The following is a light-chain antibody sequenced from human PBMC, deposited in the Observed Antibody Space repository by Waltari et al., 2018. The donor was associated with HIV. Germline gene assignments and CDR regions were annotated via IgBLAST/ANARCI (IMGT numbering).Light chain of an antibody. CDR3: HQYNNWPRT. J-gene: IGKJ1*01. CDR1: QSISNN. V-gene: IGKV3-15*01. Sequence: EIVMTQSPATLSVSPGERATLSCRASQSISNNVAWYQQEPGQAPRLLINAASTRATGIPVRFSGSGSGTEFTLTISSLQSEDLAVYYCHQYNNWPRTFGQGTKVEIK. CDR2: AAS.